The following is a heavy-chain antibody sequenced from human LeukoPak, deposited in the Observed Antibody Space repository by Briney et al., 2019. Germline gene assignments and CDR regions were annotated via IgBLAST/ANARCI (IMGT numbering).Heavy chain of an antibody. V-gene: IGHV3-30*01. CDR3: ARDTFSDC. CDR1: GFTLSTYA. CDR2: ISYDGSDK. Sequence: GRSLRLSCAASGFTLSTYAMHWVRQAPGKGLEWVAVISYDGSDKYYADSVKGRFTISRDNSKNTLYLQMNSLRAEDTAVYYCARDTFSDCWGQGTLVTVSS. J-gene: IGHJ4*02.